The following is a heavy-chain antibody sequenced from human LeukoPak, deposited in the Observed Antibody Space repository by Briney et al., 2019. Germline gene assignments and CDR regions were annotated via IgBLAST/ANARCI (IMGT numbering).Heavy chain of an antibody. D-gene: IGHD6-19*01. CDR1: GFIVTGNY. J-gene: IGHJ4*02. CDR3: TRRSAVAGTNDY. CDR2: IYSGGTT. V-gene: IGHV3-66*01. Sequence: GGSLRLSCAVSGFIVTGNYMTWVRLAPGKGLEWVSTIYSGGTTFYTNSVRGRFTISRDNSKNTLYLQMNSLRAEDTAVYYCTRRSAVAGTNDYWGQGTLVTVSS.